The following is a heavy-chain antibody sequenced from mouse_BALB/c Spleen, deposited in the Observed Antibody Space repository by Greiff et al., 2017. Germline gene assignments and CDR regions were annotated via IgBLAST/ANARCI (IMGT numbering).Heavy chain of an antibody. CDR3: ERFGRSYAMDY. V-gene: IGHV5-17*02. CDR2: ISSGSSTI. Sequence: EVMLVESGGGLVQPGGSRKLSCAASGFTFSSFGMHWVRQAPEKGLEWVAYISSGSSTIYYADTVKGRFTISRDNAKNTLFLQMTSLRSEDTAMYDCERFGRSYAMDYWGQGTSVTVSS. CDR1: GFTFSSFG. J-gene: IGHJ4*01.